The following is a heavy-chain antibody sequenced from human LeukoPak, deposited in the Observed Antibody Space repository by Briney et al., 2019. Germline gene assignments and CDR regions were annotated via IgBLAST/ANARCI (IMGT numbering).Heavy chain of an antibody. CDR1: GFTFSSYS. CDR3: ARALVGATGLSAFDI. J-gene: IGHJ3*02. CDR2: ISSSSSYI. D-gene: IGHD1-26*01. V-gene: IGHV3-21*01. Sequence: GGSLRLSCAASGFTFSSYSMNWVRQAPGKGLEWVSSISSSSSYIYYADSVKGRFTISRDNAKNSLYLQMNSLRAEDTAVYYCARALVGATGLSAFDIWGQGTMVTVSS.